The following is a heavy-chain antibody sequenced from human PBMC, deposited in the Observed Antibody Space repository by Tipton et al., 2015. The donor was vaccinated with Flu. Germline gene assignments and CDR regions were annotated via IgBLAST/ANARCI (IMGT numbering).Heavy chain of an antibody. Sequence: PGLVKPSETLFLTCSVSGYSLTNGFYWAWIRQSPGKGLEWIGALYHTGISYYNPALKSRVIMSVDTSESQFSLILNSVTAADTAVYFCAGLIEAAGPFRWGRGILVTVSS. CDR2: LYHTGIS. D-gene: IGHD6-13*01. V-gene: IGHV4-38-2*02. CDR1: GYSLTNGFY. J-gene: IGHJ4*02. CDR3: AGLIEAAGPFR.